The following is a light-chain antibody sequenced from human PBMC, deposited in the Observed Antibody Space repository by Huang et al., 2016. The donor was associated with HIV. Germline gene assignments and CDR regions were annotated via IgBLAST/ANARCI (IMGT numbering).Light chain of an antibody. Sequence: DIQLTQSPSTLSASVGDRLTTTCRASQNISSWLAWYQQKPGKAPKLLFYKISSLESGVPSRFSGSGSGTKFTLTINSLQPDDIGTYYCQYGETFGQGSKVEVK. CDR1: QNISSW. CDR2: KIS. CDR3: QYGET. J-gene: IGKJ1*01. V-gene: IGKV1-5*03.